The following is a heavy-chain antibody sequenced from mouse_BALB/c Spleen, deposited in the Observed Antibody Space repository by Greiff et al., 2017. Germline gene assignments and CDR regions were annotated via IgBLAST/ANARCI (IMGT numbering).Heavy chain of an antibody. Sequence: EVKLEESGGGLVQPGGSRKLSCAASGFTFSSFGMHWVRQAPEKGLEWVAYISSGSSTIYYADTVKGRFTISRDNPKNTLFLQMTSLRSEDTAMYYCARAGGTVVATRWGQGTLVTVSA. CDR3: ARAGGTVVATR. D-gene: IGHD1-1*01. J-gene: IGHJ3*01. CDR1: GFTFSSFG. CDR2: ISSGSSTI. V-gene: IGHV5-17*02.